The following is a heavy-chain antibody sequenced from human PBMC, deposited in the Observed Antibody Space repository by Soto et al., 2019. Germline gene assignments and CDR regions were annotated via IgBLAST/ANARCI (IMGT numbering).Heavy chain of an antibody. CDR3: ARDFSIGLVAATAHY. V-gene: IGHV3-23*01. J-gene: IGHJ4*02. Sequence: EVQLLESGGGVVQPGGSLRLSCAASGLIFSNYVFYWVRQVPGKGLEWVSAITNIAGTASYVDSVKGRFTISRDDSENMVYLQMNSLRAEDTAIYYCARDFSIGLVAATAHYWGQGTLVTVSS. CDR2: ITNIAGTA. D-gene: IGHD2-15*01. CDR1: GLIFSNYV.